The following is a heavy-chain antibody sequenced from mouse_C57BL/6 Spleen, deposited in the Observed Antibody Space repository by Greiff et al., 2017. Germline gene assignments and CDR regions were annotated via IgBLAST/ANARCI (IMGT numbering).Heavy chain of an antibody. Sequence: EVQLQQSGAELVRPGASVKLSCTASGFNIKDDYMHWVKQRPEQGLEWIGWIDPENGDTEYASQFQGKATITADTSSNTAYLQLSSLTSEDTAVYYCTKGYDYDGFAYWGQGPLVTVSA. V-gene: IGHV14-4*01. CDR1: GFNIKDDY. J-gene: IGHJ3*01. CDR2: IDPENGDT. CDR3: TKGYDYDGFAY. D-gene: IGHD2-4*01.